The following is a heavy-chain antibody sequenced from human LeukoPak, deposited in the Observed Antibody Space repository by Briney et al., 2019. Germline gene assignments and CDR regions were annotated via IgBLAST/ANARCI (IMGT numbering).Heavy chain of an antibody. CDR1: GGSISGSSYY. CDR2: IYYSGST. CDR3: ARDLGPAANYGFDP. V-gene: IGHV4-39*07. J-gene: IGHJ5*02. Sequence: PSETLSLTCTVSGGSISGSSYYWGWIRQPPGKGLEWIGSIYYSGSTNYSPSLKSRVTISVDTSKNQFSLKLSSVTAADTAVYYCARDLGPAANYGFDPWGQGTPVTVSS. D-gene: IGHD4/OR15-4a*01.